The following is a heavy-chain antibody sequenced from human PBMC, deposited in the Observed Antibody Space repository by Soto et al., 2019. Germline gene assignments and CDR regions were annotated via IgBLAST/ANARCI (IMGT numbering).Heavy chain of an antibody. CDR2: ISYDGSST. Sequence: PGGSLRLSCAASGFAFSNYGMHWVRLLPDKGLEWLAVISYDGSSTYYADSVKGRFTVSRDNSKSTLYLQMSGLRTEDTAVYYCAKGSVSAYYGSGNSYFDYWGPGILVTVSS. D-gene: IGHD3-10*01. V-gene: IGHV3-30*18. CDR1: GFAFSNYG. CDR3: AKGSVSAYYGSGNSYFDY. J-gene: IGHJ4*02.